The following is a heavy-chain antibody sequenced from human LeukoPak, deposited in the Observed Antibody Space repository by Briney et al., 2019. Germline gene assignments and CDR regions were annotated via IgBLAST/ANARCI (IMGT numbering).Heavy chain of an antibody. CDR3: ERDLQGGYSGYVLGY. CDR1: GFTFSTYW. Sequence: GGSLRLSCAASGFTFSTYWMYWVRQAPGKGLVWVSRINSDGRTTNYADSVKGRFTISRDNAKNTLYLQMNSLRAEDTAVYYCERDLQGGYSGYVLGYWGQGTLVTASS. D-gene: IGHD5-12*01. J-gene: IGHJ4*02. CDR2: INSDGRTT. V-gene: IGHV3-74*01.